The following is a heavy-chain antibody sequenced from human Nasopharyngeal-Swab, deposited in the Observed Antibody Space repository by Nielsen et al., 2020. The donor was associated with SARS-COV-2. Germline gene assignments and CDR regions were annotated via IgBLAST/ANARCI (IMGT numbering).Heavy chain of an antibody. CDR2: ISAYNGNT. CDR1: GYTFTSYG. Sequence: ASVTVSCKASGYTFTSYGISWVRQAPGQGLEWMGWISAYNGNTNYAQKLQGRVTMTTDTSTSTAYMELRSLRSDDTAVYYCARALGIAAAGTSSLYGYWGQGTLVTVSS. D-gene: IGHD6-13*01. J-gene: IGHJ4*02. CDR3: ARALGIAAAGTSSLYGY. V-gene: IGHV1-18*01.